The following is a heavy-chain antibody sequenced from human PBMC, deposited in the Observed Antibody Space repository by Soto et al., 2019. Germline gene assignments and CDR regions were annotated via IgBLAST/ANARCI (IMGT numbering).Heavy chain of an antibody. CDR1: GFTFSDYY. V-gene: IGHV3-11*06. Sequence: QVQLVESGGGLVKPGGSLRLSCAASGFTFSDYYMSWIRQAPGKGLEWVSYISSSSSNTKYADSVKGRFTITRDNDKNSLYLQMNSLRAEDTAVYYCARDRIRGCWYNKVDIWGQGTMVTVSS. J-gene: IGHJ3*02. CDR3: ARDRIRGCWYNKVDI. CDR2: ISSSSSNT. D-gene: IGHD6-13*01.